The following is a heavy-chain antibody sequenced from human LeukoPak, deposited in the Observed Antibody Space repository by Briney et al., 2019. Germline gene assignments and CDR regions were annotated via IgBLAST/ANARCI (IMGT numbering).Heavy chain of an antibody. CDR3: ARDKQWLYCFDQ. D-gene: IGHD6-19*01. J-gene: IGHJ4*02. Sequence: GGSLRLSCGASVFSFSDYAMHWVRQAPAKGLEWVAVISYDGTNKHYADSVKGRFTISRDNSKNTLYLQMNSLRAEDTAVYYCARDKQWLYCFDQWGQGTPVTVSS. CDR1: VFSFSDYA. V-gene: IGHV3-30-3*01. CDR2: ISYDGTNK.